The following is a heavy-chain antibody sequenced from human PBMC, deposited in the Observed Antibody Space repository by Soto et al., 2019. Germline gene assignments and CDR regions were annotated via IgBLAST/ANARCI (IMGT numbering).Heavy chain of an antibody. CDR3: ARGSSRWDY. V-gene: IGHV4-39*01. J-gene: IGHJ4*02. CDR2: IFFTGRT. CDR1: GGSINSPSHY. Sequence: SETLSLTCTISGGSINSPSHYWGWVRQPPGKGLEWIGSIFFTGRTYYTPSLKSRVTISADTSKNQFSLTLSSVTAADTAVYYCARGSSRWDYWGKGTLVTVSS. D-gene: IGHD6-13*01.